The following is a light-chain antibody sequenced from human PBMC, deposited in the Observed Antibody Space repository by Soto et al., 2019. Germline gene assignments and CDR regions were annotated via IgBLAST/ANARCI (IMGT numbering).Light chain of an antibody. V-gene: IGLV3-21*04. CDR3: QVWDDSSDHPYV. J-gene: IGLJ1*01. CDR1: DIGSKS. Sequence: SYELTQHPSVSVAPGETAGITCGGNDIGSKSVHWYQQKPGQAPVLVIYFDNDRPSGIPERFSGSNSGNTATLTISRVEVGDEADYYCQVWDDSSDHPYVFGAGTKVTVL. CDR2: FDN.